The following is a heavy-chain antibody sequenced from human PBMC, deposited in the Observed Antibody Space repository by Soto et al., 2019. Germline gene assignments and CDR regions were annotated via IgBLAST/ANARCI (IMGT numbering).Heavy chain of an antibody. V-gene: IGHV3-74*01. CDR3: ARDRNRYFDL. J-gene: IGHJ2*01. Sequence: EVQLVESGGGLVQPGGSLRLSCAASGFTFSGNWMHWVRQAPGKGLVWVSRINSDGSSTSYADSVKGRFTISRDNAKNTLYVQMNSLRVEDTAVYYCARDRNRYFDLWGRGTLVTVSS. CDR1: GFTFSGNW. CDR2: INSDGSST.